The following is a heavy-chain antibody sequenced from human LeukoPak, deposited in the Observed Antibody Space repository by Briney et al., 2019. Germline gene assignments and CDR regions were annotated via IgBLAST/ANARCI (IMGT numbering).Heavy chain of an antibody. CDR1: GFTFDDFA. V-gene: IGHV3-9*01. CDR3: AKDGYCSGGSCYFDY. CDR2: ISWNSGSI. Sequence: GGSLRLSCGAFGFTFDDFAIHWVRQAPGKGLEWVSGISWNSGSIGYADSVKGRFTISRDNAKNSLYLQMNSLRAEDTALYYCAKDGYCSGGSCYFDYWGQGTLVTVSS. J-gene: IGHJ4*02. D-gene: IGHD2-15*01.